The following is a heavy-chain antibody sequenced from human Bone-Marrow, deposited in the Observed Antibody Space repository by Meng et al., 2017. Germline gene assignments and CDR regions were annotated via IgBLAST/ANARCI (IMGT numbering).Heavy chain of an antibody. Sequence: GGSLKPSFAASGFSFIGSWMSWVRQAPGKGLDWVASINPDGSEKHHVDSVKGRFTIPRDNAKNSLYLQINSLRVEDTAVYYCARDVAYSAFDIWGQGTMVTVSS. V-gene: IGHV3-7*01. CDR3: ARDVAYSAFDI. CDR1: GFSFIGSW. CDR2: INPDGSEK. J-gene: IGHJ3*02. D-gene: IGHD2-21*01.